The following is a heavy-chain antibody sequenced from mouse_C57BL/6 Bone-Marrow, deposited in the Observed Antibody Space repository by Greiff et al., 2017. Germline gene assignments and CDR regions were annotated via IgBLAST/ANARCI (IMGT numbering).Heavy chain of an antibody. CDR1: GYTFTSYW. CDR2: IYPSDSET. V-gene: IGHV1-61*01. Sequence: VQLQQPGAELVRPGSSVKLSCKASGYTFTSYWMDWVKQRPGQGLEWIGNIYPSDSETHYNQKFKDKATLTVDKSSSTAYMQLSSRTSEDSAVYYCARNYYGSSYVKAYWGQGTLVTVSA. CDR3: ARNYYGSSYVKAY. D-gene: IGHD1-1*01. J-gene: IGHJ3*01.